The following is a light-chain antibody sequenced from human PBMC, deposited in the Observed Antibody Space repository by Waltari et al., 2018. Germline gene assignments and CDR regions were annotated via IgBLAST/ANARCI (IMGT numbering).Light chain of an antibody. CDR2: SDN. CDR3: SSYTSSSTLV. CDR1: SSNIGSNT. J-gene: IGLJ2*01. V-gene: IGLV1-44*01. Sequence: QSVLTQPPSASGTPGQRVTISCSGSSSNIGSNTVNWYQHLPGTAPKLLIYSDNQRPSGVPDRFSGSKSGTSASLTISGLQAEDEADYYCSSYTSSSTLVFGGGTKLTVL.